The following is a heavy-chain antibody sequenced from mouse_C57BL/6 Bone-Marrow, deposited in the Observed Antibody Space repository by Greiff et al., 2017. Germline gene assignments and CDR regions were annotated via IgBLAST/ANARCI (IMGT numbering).Heavy chain of an antibody. CDR1: GFTFSSYA. Sequence: EVKPMESGGGLVKPGGSLKLSCAASGFTFSSYAMSWVRQTPEKRLEWVATISDGGSYTYYQDNVKGRSTISRDNAKNNLYLQMSHLTSEDTAMYYCARDRGWLLPSWVAYWGQGTLVTVSA. CDR2: ISDGGSYT. D-gene: IGHD2-3*01. J-gene: IGHJ3*01. CDR3: ARDRGWLLPSWVAY. V-gene: IGHV5-4*01.